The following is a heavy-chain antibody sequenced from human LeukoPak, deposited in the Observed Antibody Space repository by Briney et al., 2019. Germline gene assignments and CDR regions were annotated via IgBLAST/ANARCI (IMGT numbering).Heavy chain of an antibody. CDR2: IDWDDDK. Sequence: SGPALVKPTQTLTLTCTFSGFSLSTSGMCVSWIRQPPGKALEWLARIDWDDDKYYSTSLKIRLTISNDTSKNQVVLTMTNMDPVDTATYYCARIQSASMTTYYFDYWGQGTLVTVSS. D-gene: IGHD1-1*01. J-gene: IGHJ4*02. CDR3: ARIQSASMTTYYFDY. V-gene: IGHV2-70*11. CDR1: GFSLSTSGMC.